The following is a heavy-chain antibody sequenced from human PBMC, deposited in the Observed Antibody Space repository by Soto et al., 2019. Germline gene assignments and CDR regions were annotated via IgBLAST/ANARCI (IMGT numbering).Heavy chain of an antibody. CDR2: IYYSGST. V-gene: IGHV4-59*01. D-gene: IGHD6-13*01. J-gene: IGHJ6*02. CDR1: GASISDYY. Sequence: PSETLSLTCTVSGASISDYYCTWIRQPPGKGLEWIGYIYYSGSTNYNPSLKSRVTISVDTSKNQFSLKLSSVTAADTAVYYCARESSIAAAGPIYYYYYGMDVWGQGTTVTVSS. CDR3: ARESSIAAAGPIYYYYYGMDV.